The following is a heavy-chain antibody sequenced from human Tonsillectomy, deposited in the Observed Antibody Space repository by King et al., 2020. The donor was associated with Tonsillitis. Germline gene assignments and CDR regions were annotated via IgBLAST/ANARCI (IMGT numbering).Heavy chain of an antibody. CDR2: INHSGST. J-gene: IGHJ3*02. Sequence: VQLQQWGAGLLKPSETLSLTCAVYGGSFSGYYWSWIRQPPGKGLEWIGEINHSGSTNYNPSLKSRVTITVDTTKNQISLKLSSVTAADTAVYYCARARQNAFDIWGQGTMVTVSS. CDR1: GGSFSGYY. V-gene: IGHV4-34*01. CDR3: ARARQNAFDI.